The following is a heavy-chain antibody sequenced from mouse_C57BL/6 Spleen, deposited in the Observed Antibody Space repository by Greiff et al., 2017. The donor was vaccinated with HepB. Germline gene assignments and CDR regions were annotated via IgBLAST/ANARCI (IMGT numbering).Heavy chain of an antibody. D-gene: IGHD1-1*01. CDR1: GYTFTSYW. CDR3: ARTLDYYGSSPRYVDV. J-gene: IGHJ1*03. CDR2: INPSNGGT. Sequence: QVQLQQPGTELVKPGASVKLSCKASGYTFTSYWMHWVKQRPGQGLEWIGNINPSNGGTNYNEKFKSKATLTVDKSSSTAYMQLSSLTSEDSAVYYCARTLDYYGSSPRYVDVWGTGTTVTVSS. V-gene: IGHV1-53*01.